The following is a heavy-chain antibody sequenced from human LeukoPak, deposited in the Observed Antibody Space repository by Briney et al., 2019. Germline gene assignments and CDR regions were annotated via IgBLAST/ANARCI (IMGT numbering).Heavy chain of an antibody. J-gene: IGHJ4*02. CDR1: GFTFSTYA. CDR2: ISGSGGST. V-gene: IGHV3-23*01. Sequence: GGSLRLPCAASGFTFSTYAMSWVRQAPGKGLEWVSVISGSGGSTYYADSVKGRFTISRDNSMNTLYLQMNSLRVEDTAVYYCAKRGYDSSGYYGYFDYWGQGTLVTVSS. CDR3: AKRGYDSSGYYGYFDY. D-gene: IGHD3-22*01.